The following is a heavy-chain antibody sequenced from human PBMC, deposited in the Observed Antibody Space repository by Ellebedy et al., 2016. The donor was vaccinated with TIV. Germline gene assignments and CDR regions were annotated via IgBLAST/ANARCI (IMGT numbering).Heavy chain of an antibody. J-gene: IGHJ5*02. D-gene: IGHD4-23*01. V-gene: IGHV4-34*01. Sequence: SETLSLTXAVYGGSFSGYYWSWIRQPPGKGLEWIGEINHSGSTNYNPSLKSRVTISVDTSKNQFSLKLSSVTAADTAVYYCAREDYGGHWFDPWGQGTLVTVSS. CDR3: AREDYGGHWFDP. CDR2: INHSGST. CDR1: GGSFSGYY.